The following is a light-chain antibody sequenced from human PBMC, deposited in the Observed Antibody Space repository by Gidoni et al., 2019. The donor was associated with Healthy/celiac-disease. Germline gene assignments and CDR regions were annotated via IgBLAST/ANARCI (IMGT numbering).Light chain of an antibody. CDR3: QQYYSYPT. CDR2: AAS. V-gene: IGKV1-8*01. J-gene: IGKJ4*01. CDR1: QGISSY. Sequence: AIRMTQSPSSFSASTGDRVTITCRASQGISSYLAWYQQKPGKAPKLLIYAASTLQSGVPSRFSGSGSGTDFTLTISCLQSEDFATYYGQQYYSYPTFGGGTKVEIK.